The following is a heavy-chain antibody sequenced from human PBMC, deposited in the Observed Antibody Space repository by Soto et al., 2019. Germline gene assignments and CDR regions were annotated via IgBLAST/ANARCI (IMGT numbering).Heavy chain of an antibody. CDR3: ARIEEPTLGYCGMDV. D-gene: IGHD2-15*01. J-gene: IGHJ6*02. CDR2: INSDGSST. Sequence: PVGSLRLSCAASGFTFSSYWMHWVRQAPGKGLVWVSRINSDGSSTSYADSVKGRFTISRDNAKNTLYLQMNSLRAEDTAVYYCARIEEPTLGYCGMDVWGQGTTVTVS. V-gene: IGHV3-74*01. CDR1: GFTFSSYW.